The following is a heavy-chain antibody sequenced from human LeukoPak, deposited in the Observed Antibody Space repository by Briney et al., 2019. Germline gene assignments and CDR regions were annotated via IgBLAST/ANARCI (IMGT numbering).Heavy chain of an antibody. J-gene: IGHJ4*02. Sequence: PSETLSLTCSVSGYSINSVYYWGWMRQPPGRGLEWIGSMYHSGSTYYNPSLKGRVTMSVDTSKNQFSLNLSSVTAADTAVYYCARAFIAARLGGGDYWGQGTLVTVSS. CDR3: ARAFIAARLGGGDY. CDR1: GYSINSVYY. D-gene: IGHD6-6*01. V-gene: IGHV4-38-2*02. CDR2: MYHSGST.